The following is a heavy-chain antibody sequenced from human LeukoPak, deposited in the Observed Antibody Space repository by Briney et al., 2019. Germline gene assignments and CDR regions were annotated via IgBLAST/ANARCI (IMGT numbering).Heavy chain of an antibody. J-gene: IGHJ4*02. D-gene: IGHD6-13*01. V-gene: IGHV3-9*01. Sequence: GRSLRLSCAASGFTFDNYAMHWVRQAPGKGLEWVSGISWNSSSIGYADSVKGRFTISRDNAKNSLYLQMNSLRAEDTALYYCAKDISSSSWYVVYWGQGTLVTVSS. CDR2: ISWNSSSI. CDR1: GFTFDNYA. CDR3: AKDISSSSWYVVY.